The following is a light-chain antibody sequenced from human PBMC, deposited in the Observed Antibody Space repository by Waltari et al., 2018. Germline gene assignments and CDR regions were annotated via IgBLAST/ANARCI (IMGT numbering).Light chain of an antibody. CDR3: SSQSSNDVVL. CDR2: DVS. CDR1: SSDVGGYNS. Sequence: QSALTQPASVSGSPGQSITISCTGTSSDVGGYNSVSWYQAHPGQAPKVIIYDVSTRPSVVSDRFSGSKSGNTASLTISGLQAEDEADYYCSSQSSNDVVLFGGGTKLTVL. V-gene: IGLV2-14*03. J-gene: IGLJ2*01.